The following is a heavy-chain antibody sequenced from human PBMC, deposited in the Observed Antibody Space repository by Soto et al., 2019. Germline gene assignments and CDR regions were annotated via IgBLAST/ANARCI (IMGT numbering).Heavy chain of an antibody. Sequence: PGGSLRLSCAASGVTFGSYSMNWVRQAPGKGLEWVSSISSSSSYIYYADSVKGRFTISRDNAKNSLYLQMNSLRAEDTAVYYCARDHRQLDGSGSYYFYYYYGMDVWGQGTTVTVSS. D-gene: IGHD3-10*01. J-gene: IGHJ6*02. CDR1: GVTFGSYS. V-gene: IGHV3-21*01. CDR3: ARDHRQLDGSGSYYFYYYYGMDV. CDR2: ISSSSSYI.